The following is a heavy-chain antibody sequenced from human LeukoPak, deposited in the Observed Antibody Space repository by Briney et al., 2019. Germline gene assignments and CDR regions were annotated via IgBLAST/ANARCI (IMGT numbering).Heavy chain of an antibody. J-gene: IGHJ4*02. Sequence: SETLSLTCAVSGGSINSGGYSWSWIRQPPGKGLEWIGYIYHSGSTYYNPSLKSRVTISVDRSKNQFSLKLSSVTAADTAVYYCARAAEGDYFDYWGQGTLVTVSS. CDR2: IYHSGST. CDR3: ARAAEGDYFDY. D-gene: IGHD6-19*01. V-gene: IGHV4-30-2*01. CDR1: GGSINSGGYS.